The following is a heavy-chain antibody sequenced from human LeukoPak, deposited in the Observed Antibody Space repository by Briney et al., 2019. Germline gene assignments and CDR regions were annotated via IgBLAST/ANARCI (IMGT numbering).Heavy chain of an antibody. V-gene: IGHV3-9*01. CDR3: AKDDEWEITGYFQH. CDR1: GFTFDDYA. Sequence: PGGSLRLSCAASGFTFDDYAMHWVRQAPGKGLEWVSGISWNSGSIGYADSVKGRFTISRDNAKNSLYLQMNSLRAEDTALYYCAKDDEWEITGYFQHWGQGTLVTVSS. CDR2: ISWNSGSI. D-gene: IGHD1-26*01. J-gene: IGHJ1*01.